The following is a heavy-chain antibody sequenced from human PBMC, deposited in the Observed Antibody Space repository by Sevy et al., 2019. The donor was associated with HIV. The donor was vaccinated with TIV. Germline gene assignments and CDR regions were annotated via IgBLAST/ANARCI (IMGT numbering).Heavy chain of an antibody. Sequence: GGSLRLSCAASGFTFSSYSMNWVRQAPGKGLEWVSYISSSSSTIYYADSVKGRFTISRDNAKNSLYLQMNSLRDEDTAVYYCGRGGGVLEWLLYFDYWGQGTLVTVSS. V-gene: IGHV3-48*02. CDR1: GFTFSSYS. CDR2: ISSSSSTI. J-gene: IGHJ4*02. CDR3: GRGGGVLEWLLYFDY. D-gene: IGHD3-3*01.